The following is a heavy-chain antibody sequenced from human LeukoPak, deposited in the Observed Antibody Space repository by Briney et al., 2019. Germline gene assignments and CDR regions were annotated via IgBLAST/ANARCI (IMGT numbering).Heavy chain of an antibody. Sequence: GGSLRLSCAASGFNFDHYWMTWVRQAPGKGLEWVANIKQDGSEKVYLDSMKGRFTISRDNSRDSLYLQMNSLRPEDTAVYCARDPGSGWWGGFDLWGREPWLPSLQ. CDR1: GFNFDHYW. V-gene: IGHV3-7*04. CDR3: ARDPGSGWWGGFDL. D-gene: IGHD6-19*01. J-gene: IGHJ5*02. CDR2: IKQDGSEK.